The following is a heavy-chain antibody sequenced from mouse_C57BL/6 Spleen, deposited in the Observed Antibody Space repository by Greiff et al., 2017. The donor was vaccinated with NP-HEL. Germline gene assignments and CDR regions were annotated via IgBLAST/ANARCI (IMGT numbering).Heavy chain of an antibody. Sequence: VQLQQSGAELVRPGASVKLSCTASGFNFKDDYMHWVKQRPEQGLEWIGWIDPENGDTEYASKFQGKATITADTSSNTAYLQLSSLTSEDTAVCYCSTSAGSFAYWGQGTLVTVSS. D-gene: IGHD6-1*01. CDR1: GFNFKDDY. V-gene: IGHV14-4*01. J-gene: IGHJ3*01. CDR2: IDPENGDT. CDR3: STSAGSFAY.